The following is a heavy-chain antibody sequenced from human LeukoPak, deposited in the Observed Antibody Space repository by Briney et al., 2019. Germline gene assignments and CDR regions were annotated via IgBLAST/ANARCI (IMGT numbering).Heavy chain of an antibody. Sequence: AETLSLTCAVYGGSLSGYYWNWIRQPPGKGLEWIGEINHSGNIKYNASLKSRVTIILDASKNQFSLKLISGTTADTAVYYCARRMGRRFGERSYDYHSMDVWGK. J-gene: IGHJ6*03. D-gene: IGHD3-10*01. CDR1: GGSLSGYY. CDR2: INHSGNI. CDR3: ARRMGRRFGERSYDYHSMDV. V-gene: IGHV4-34*01.